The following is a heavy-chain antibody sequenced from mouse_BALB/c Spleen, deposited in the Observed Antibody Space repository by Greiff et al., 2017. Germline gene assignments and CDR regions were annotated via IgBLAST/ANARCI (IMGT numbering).Heavy chain of an antibody. CDR3: ARDNYYGSSFPYYYAMDY. V-gene: IGHV7-3*02. CDR2: IRNKANGYTT. Sequence: EVQGVESGGGLVQPGGSLRLSCATSGFTFTDYYMSWVRQPPGKALEWLGFIRNKANGYTTEYSASVKGRFTISRDNSQSILYLQMNTLRAEDSATYYCARDNYYGSSFPYYYAMDYWGQGTSVTVSS. CDR1: GFTFTDYY. D-gene: IGHD1-1*01. J-gene: IGHJ4*01.